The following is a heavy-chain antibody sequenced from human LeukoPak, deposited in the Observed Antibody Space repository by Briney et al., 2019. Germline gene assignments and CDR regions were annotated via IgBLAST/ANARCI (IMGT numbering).Heavy chain of an antibody. CDR3: ARVGVVNYFDY. V-gene: IGHV3-64*02. J-gene: IGHJ4*02. CDR1: GFTLSSFS. Sequence: GGSLRLSCAASGFTLSSFSMHWVRQAPGKGLEYVSAISTNGGSTYYADSVKDRFTISRDNSKNTLYLQMGSLRDEDMAVYYCARVGVVNYFDYWGQGTLVTVSS. D-gene: IGHD2-8*01. CDR2: ISTNGGST.